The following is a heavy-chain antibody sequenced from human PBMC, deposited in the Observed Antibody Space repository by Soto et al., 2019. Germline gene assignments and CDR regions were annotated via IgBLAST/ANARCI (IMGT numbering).Heavy chain of an antibody. CDR2: IIPIFGTA. D-gene: IGHD3-22*01. CDR3: ARSRDSSGYYIDY. V-gene: IGHV1-69*06. Sequence: QVQLVQSWAEVKKPGSSVKVSCKASGGTFSSYAISWVRQAPGQGLEWMGGIIPIFGTANYAQKFQGRVTIAADKSTSTAYMEVSSLRAEDTAVYYCARSRDSSGYYIDYWGQGTLVTVSS. CDR1: GGTFSSYA. J-gene: IGHJ4*02.